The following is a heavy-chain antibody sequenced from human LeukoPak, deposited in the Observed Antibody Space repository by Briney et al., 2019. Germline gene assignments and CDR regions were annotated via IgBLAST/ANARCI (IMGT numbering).Heavy chain of an antibody. CDR3: ARDIREGVLRYFDWANQEYYYYYMDV. D-gene: IGHD3-9*01. CDR1: GFTVSSNY. V-gene: IGHV3-48*01. Sequence: GGSLRLSCAASGFTVSSNYMSWVRQAPGKGLEWVSYISSSSTTIHYADSVKGRFTISRDNAKNSVYLQMNSLRAEDTAVYYCARDIREGVLRYFDWANQEYYYYYMDVWGKGTTVTVSS. CDR2: ISSSSTTI. J-gene: IGHJ6*03.